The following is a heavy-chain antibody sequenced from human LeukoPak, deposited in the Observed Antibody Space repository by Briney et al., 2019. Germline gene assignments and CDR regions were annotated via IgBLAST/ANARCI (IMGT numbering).Heavy chain of an antibody. CDR3: AKGGGYCSSTSCYGEGRYYYYYYYMDV. V-gene: IGHV3-23*01. Sequence: GGSLRLSCAASGFTFSSYAMSWVRQAPGKGLEWVSAISGSGGSTYYADPVKGRFTIHRDNSKHTLYLQMNSLRAEDTAVYYCAKGGGYCSSTSCYGEGRYYYYYYYMDVWGKGTTVTVSS. CDR2: ISGSGGST. J-gene: IGHJ6*03. CDR1: GFTFSSYA. D-gene: IGHD2-2*01.